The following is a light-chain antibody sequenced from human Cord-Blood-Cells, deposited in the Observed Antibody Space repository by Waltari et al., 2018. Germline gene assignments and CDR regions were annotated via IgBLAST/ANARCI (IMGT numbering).Light chain of an antibody. Sequence: EIVLTQSPGTLSLSPGERATLSCRASQSVSSSYLACYQQKPGQAPRLLIYGASSRATGIPDRFSGSGSGTDFTLTISRLEPEDFAVYYCQQYGSSPWTFGQRTKVEIK. CDR3: QQYGSSPWT. J-gene: IGKJ1*01. CDR2: GAS. V-gene: IGKV3-20*01. CDR1: QSVSSSY.